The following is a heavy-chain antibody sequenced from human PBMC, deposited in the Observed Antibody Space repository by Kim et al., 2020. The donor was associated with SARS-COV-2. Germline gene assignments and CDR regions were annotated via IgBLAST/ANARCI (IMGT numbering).Heavy chain of an antibody. CDR3: ARVALSAAGTLYWYFDL. CDR2: IIPIFGTA. Sequence: LVKVSCKASGGTFSSYAISWVRQAPGQGLEWMGGIIPIFGTANYAQKFQGRVTITADESTSTAYMELSSLRSEDTAVYYCARVALSAAGTLYWYFDLWGRGTLVTVSS. D-gene: IGHD6-13*01. J-gene: IGHJ2*01. CDR1: GGTFSSYA. V-gene: IGHV1-69*13.